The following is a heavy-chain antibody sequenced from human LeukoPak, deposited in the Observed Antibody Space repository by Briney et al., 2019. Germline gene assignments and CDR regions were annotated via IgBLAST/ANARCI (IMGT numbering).Heavy chain of an antibody. CDR1: GGTFSSYA. CDR2: IIPILGIA. Sequence: SVKVSCKASGGTFSSYAISWVRQAPGQGLEWMGRIIPILGIANYAQKFQGRVTITADNSTSTAYMELSSLRSEDTAVYYCARDNDFWSGQSYWGQGTLVTVSS. CDR3: ARDNDFWSGQSY. V-gene: IGHV1-69*04. J-gene: IGHJ4*02. D-gene: IGHD3-3*01.